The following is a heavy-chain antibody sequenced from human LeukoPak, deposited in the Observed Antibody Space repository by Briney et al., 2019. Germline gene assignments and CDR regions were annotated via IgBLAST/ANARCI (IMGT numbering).Heavy chain of an antibody. Sequence: ASVKVSCKAFGYTFRSYEINWVRQAPGQGLEWVGWIHPNSGKTGYAQKFQGRVTMTRDTSTETAFIELSSLKFDDTATFYCARGHYGGNRYFDIWGQGTLVTVSS. CDR3: ARGHYGGNRYFDI. CDR2: IHPNSGKT. J-gene: IGHJ4*02. D-gene: IGHD4-23*01. V-gene: IGHV1-8*01. CDR1: GYTFRSYE.